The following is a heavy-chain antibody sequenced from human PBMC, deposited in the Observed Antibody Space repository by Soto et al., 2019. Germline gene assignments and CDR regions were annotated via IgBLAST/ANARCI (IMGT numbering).Heavy chain of an antibody. CDR3: AKDRSNKMGARGLDY. V-gene: IGHV3-74*01. J-gene: IGHJ4*02. D-gene: IGHD1-26*01. CDR2: INSDGSST. Sequence: EVQLVESGGGLVQPGGSLRLSCAASGFTFSSHWMHWVRQAPGKGLVWVSRINSDGSSTSNADSVKGRFTISRDNAKNTLYLQMNSLRAEDTAVYYCAKDRSNKMGARGLDYWGQGTLVTVSS. CDR1: GFTFSSHW.